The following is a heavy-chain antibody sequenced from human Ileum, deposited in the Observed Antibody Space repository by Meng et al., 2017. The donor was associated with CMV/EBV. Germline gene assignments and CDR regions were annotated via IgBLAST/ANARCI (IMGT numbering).Heavy chain of an antibody. CDR2: ISGSGDKT. D-gene: IGHD6-19*01. J-gene: IGHJ1*01. CDR3: TKEGVPVAGTYFHH. CDR1: EFTFSSYA. V-gene: IGHV3-23*01. Sequence: ASEFTFSSYAMSWVRQAPGEGLKWVSVISGSGDKTFYADSVKGRFTISRDNSKNTVYLQMNSLRGEDTAVYYCTKEGVPVAGTYFHHWGQGTLVTVSS.